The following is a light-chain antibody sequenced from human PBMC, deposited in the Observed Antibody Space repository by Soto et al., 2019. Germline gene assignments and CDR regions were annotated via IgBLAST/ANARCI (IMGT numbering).Light chain of an antibody. Sequence: QSVLTQPASVSGSPGQSITISCTGTSSDVGSYNLVSWYQHHPGKAPKFIIYEDNKRPSGVSNRFSGSKSGNTASLTISGLQAEDEADYYCCAVVRSNALLFGGGTKVTVL. V-gene: IGLV2-23*01. CDR2: EDN. CDR3: CAVVRSNALL. J-gene: IGLJ2*01. CDR1: SSDVGSYNL.